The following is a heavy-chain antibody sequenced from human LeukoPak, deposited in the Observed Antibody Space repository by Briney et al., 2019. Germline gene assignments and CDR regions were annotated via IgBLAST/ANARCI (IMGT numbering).Heavy chain of an antibody. V-gene: IGHV3-7*01. CDR1: GFTFSMSW. Sequence: GSLRLSCAASGFTFSMSWMTWVRQAPGKGLEWVASINGDTSEIHYVDSVKGRFTISRDNAKNTLYLQMNSLRAEDTAVYYCARGLGGYTSSQAYWGQGTLVTVSS. D-gene: IGHD6-13*01. CDR2: INGDTSEI. CDR3: ARGLGGYTSSQAY. J-gene: IGHJ4*02.